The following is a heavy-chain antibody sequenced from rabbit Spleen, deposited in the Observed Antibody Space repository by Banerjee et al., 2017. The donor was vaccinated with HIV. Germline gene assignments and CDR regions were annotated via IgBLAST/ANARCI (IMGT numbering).Heavy chain of an antibody. CDR1: GFDFSNNY. J-gene: IGHJ4*01. CDR2: IYTGSGAST. CDR3: ARAVDGDYDLDL. Sequence: EQLEASGGGLVKPEGFLTLTCTASGFDFSNNYMCWVRQAPGKGPEWIACIYTGSGASTYYASWAKGRFTISKTSSTTVTLQMTSLTAADTATYFCARAVDGDYDLDLWGPGTLVTVS. V-gene: IGHV1S45*01. D-gene: IGHD2-1*01.